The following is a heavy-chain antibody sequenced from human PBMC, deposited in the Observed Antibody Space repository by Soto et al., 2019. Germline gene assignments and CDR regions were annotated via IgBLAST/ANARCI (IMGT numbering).Heavy chain of an antibody. J-gene: IGHJ4*02. D-gene: IGHD2-2*02. CDR1: GGTFSSYT. CDR2: IIPILGIA. Sequence: QVQLVQSGAEVKKPGSSVKVSCKASGGTFSSYTSSWVRQAPGQGLEWMGRIIPILGIANYAQKFQGRVTITSDKSTRPAYIALSSLRSDDTDGYYCAIEYCSSTRCYRDYWGQGPLVTVSS. CDR3: AIEYCSSTRCYRDY. V-gene: IGHV1-69*02.